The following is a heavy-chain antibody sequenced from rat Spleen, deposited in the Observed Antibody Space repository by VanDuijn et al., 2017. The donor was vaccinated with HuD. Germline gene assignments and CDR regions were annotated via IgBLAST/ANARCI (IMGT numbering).Heavy chain of an antibody. CDR1: GFTFSNYY. Sequence: EVQLVESGGGLVQPGRSMKLSCAASGFTFSNYYMAWVRQAPTKGLEWVASISTGGINPSYRESVKGRFTISRDNAKSTLYLQMDSLRSEDTATYYCVRQDTSGYSNWFAYWGQGTLVTVSS. J-gene: IGHJ3*01. V-gene: IGHV5-25*01. D-gene: IGHD4-3*01. CDR3: VRQDTSGYSNWFAY. CDR2: ISTGGINP.